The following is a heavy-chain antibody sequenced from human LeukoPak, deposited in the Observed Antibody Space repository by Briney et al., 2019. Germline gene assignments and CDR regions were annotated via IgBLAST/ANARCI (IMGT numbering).Heavy chain of an antibody. CDR2: IYYSGST. Sequence: SETLSLTCTVSGGSISSSSYYWGWIRQPPGKGLEWIGSIYYSGSTYYNPSLKSRVTISVDTSKNQFSLKLSSVTAADTAVYYCAREDSSGFFYYYMDVWGKGTTVTISS. D-gene: IGHD3-22*01. V-gene: IGHV4-39*07. CDR1: GGSISSSSYY. J-gene: IGHJ6*03. CDR3: AREDSSGFFYYYMDV.